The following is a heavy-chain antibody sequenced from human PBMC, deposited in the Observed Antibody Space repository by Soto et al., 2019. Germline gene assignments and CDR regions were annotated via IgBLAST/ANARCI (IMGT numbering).Heavy chain of an antibody. CDR2: IFATSTTI. Sequence: GGSLRLSCVASGFTFSSYSMVWVRQAPGKGLEWISYIFATSTTIYYADSVKGRFTVSRDNAKNSLFLLMNSLRAEDTAVYYCARDKDWAFDDWGQGTLVTVSS. J-gene: IGHJ4*02. CDR3: ARDKDWAFDD. V-gene: IGHV3-48*04. D-gene: IGHD3-9*01. CDR1: GFTFSSYS.